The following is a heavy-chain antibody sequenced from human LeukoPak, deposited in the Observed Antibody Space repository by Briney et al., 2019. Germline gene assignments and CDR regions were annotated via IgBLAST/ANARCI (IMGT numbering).Heavy chain of an antibody. CDR1: GFTFSSYW. D-gene: IGHD3-22*01. CDR2: VNSDGSST. Sequence: PGGSLRLSCVAPGFTFSSYWMHWVRQAPGKGLVWVSRVNSDGSSTSYADSVKGRFTISRDNAENTLYLQMNSLRAEDTAVYYCARGENYDSSGYGKLDYWGQGTLVTVSS. CDR3: ARGENYDSSGYGKLDY. J-gene: IGHJ4*02. V-gene: IGHV3-74*01.